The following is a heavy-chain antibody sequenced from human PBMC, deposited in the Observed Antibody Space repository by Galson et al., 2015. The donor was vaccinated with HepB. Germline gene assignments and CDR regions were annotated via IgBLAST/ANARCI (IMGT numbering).Heavy chain of an antibody. CDR1: GFTFSYYA. CDR2: ITPSGDNT. CDR3: AKVFPEKTDGWYRQALYYFDS. Sequence: SLRLSCAASGFTFSYYAMAWVRQAPGKGLEWISAITPSGDNTYSADSMKGRFFISRDNSQNTLFLQMNSLRADDTAIYFCAKVFPEKTDGWYRQALYYFDSWGQGARGTVST. J-gene: IGHJ4*02. D-gene: IGHD6-19*01. V-gene: IGHV3-23*01.